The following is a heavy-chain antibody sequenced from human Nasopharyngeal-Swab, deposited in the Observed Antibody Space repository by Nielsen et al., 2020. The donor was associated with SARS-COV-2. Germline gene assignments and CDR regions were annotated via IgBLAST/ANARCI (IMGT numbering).Heavy chain of an antibody. J-gene: IGHJ6*02. V-gene: IGHV1-46*01. CDR1: GYTFTSYC. CDR3: ARDPTLAVETETTYYYYGMDV. D-gene: IGHD6-19*01. Sequence: ASVKVSCKASGYTFTSYCMHWVRQAPGQGLEWMGIINPSGGSTSYAQKFQGRVTMTRDTSTSTDYMELSSLRSEDTAVYYCARDPTLAVETETTYYYYGMDVWGQGTTVTVSS. CDR2: INPSGGST.